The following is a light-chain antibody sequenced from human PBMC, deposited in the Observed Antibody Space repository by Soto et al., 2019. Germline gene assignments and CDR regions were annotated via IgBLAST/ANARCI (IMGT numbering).Light chain of an antibody. Sequence: EIVLPQSPAPLSVSQVQTACLPCRASQSFNSIYLAWYQQKPGQAPRLLIYGASSRATGIPDRFSGSGSGTDFTLTISRLEPEDFAVYYCHQYDSWTFGQGTKVDIK. CDR3: HQYDSWT. CDR2: GAS. J-gene: IGKJ1*01. CDR1: QSFNSIY. V-gene: IGKV3-20*01.